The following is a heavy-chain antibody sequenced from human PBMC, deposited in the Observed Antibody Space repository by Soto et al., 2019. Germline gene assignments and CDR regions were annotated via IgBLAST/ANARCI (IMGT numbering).Heavy chain of an antibody. D-gene: IGHD3-22*01. J-gene: IGHJ4*02. CDR3: ARGWGYDSTDYYYAY. Sequence: QVQLVQSGAEVRKPGSSVRVSCKASGGSFNRHTISWVRQAPGQGLEWMGGIIPIFGTANHAQKFQGRVTIIADESTSTVYMELSSLRSDDTAXXXCARGWGYDSTDYYYAYWGQGTLVIVSS. V-gene: IGHV1-69*01. CDR1: GGSFNRHT. CDR2: IIPIFGTA.